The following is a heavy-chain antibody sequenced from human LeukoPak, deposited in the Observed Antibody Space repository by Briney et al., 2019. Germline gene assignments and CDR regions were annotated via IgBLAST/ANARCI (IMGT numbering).Heavy chain of an antibody. CDR1: GFTFSSYG. D-gene: IGHD6-19*01. CDR3: AKELGVAGFDY. V-gene: IGHV3-30*18. CDR2: ISYDGSNK. J-gene: IGHJ4*02. Sequence: GGSPRLSCAASGFTFSSYGMHWVRQAPGKGLEWVAVISYDGSNKYYADSVKGRFTISRDNSKNTLYLQMNSLRAEDTAVYYCAKELGVAGFDYWGQGTLVTVSS.